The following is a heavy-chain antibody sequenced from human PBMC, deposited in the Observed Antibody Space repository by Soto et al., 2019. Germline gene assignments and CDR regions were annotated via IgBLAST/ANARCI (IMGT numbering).Heavy chain of an antibody. D-gene: IGHD2-2*01. V-gene: IGHV3-74*01. CDR3: ARGLEDSTEIDS. CDR2: INSDGSST. J-gene: IGHJ4*02. Sequence: EVQLVESGGGLVQPGGSLRLSCAASGFAFSSYWMHWVRQVPGKGRVWVSRINSDGSSTSYADSVKGRFTISRDNAKNTLYLQMNSLRAEDTAGYYCARGLEDSTEIDSWGQGTLVTVSS. CDR1: GFAFSSYW.